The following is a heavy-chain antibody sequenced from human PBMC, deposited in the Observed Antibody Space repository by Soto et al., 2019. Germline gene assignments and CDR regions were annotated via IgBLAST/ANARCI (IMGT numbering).Heavy chain of an antibody. Sequence: SVSNAWMNWVRQAPGKGLEWVGRIKSKTDGGTTDYAAPVKGRFTISRDDSKNTLYLQMNSLKTEDTAVYYCRRGVDYWGQGILVTVSS. CDR3: RRGVDY. CDR1: SVSNAW. V-gene: IGHV3-15*07. CDR2: IKSKTDGGTT. J-gene: IGHJ4*02.